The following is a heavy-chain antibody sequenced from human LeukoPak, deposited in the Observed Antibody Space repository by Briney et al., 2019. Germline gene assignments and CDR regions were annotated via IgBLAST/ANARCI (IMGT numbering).Heavy chain of an antibody. V-gene: IGHV3-30*02. CDR1: GFTFSSYG. CDR3: ARDALIAARPLEAFDI. Sequence: GGSLRLSCAASGFTFSSYGMHWVRQAPGKGLEWVAFIRYDGSNKYYADSVKGRFTISRDNSKNTLYLQMNSLRAEDTAVYYCARDALIAARPLEAFDIWGQGTMVTVSS. CDR2: IRYDGSNK. J-gene: IGHJ3*02. D-gene: IGHD6-6*01.